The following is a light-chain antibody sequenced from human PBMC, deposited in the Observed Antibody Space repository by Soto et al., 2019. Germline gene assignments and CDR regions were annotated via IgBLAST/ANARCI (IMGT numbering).Light chain of an antibody. CDR2: EVN. V-gene: IGLV2-14*01. CDR3: SSYTFSSTLVV. CDR1: SSDVGGYNF. Sequence: QSALTQPASVSGSPGQSITISCTGTSSDVGGYNFVSWYQQHPGKAHRLMIFEVNNRPSGVSDRFSGSKSGNTASLTISGLQAEDEADYYCSSYTFSSTLVVFGGGTKLTVL. J-gene: IGLJ3*02.